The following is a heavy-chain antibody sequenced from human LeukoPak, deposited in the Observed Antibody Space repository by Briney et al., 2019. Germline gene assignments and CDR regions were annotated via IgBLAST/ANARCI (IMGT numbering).Heavy chain of an antibody. D-gene: IGHD2-2*01. V-gene: IGHV1-2*02. CDR1: GYTFTDYY. J-gene: IGHJ1*01. Sequence: SVTVSYKASGYTFTDYYMHWVRQAPGQGLEWMGWINPNSGGTNYAQKFQGTVTITRDTAISTAYMELSRLRSDDTARYPRSTGAYHQHWGQGTLVTVSS. CDR2: INPNSGGT. CDR3: STGAYHQH.